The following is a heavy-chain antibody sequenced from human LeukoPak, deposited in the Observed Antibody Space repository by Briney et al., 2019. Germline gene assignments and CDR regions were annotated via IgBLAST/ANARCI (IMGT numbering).Heavy chain of an antibody. CDR3: AKAPSGSYYSGSDY. Sequence: GGSLRLSCAASGFTFSSYAMHWVRQAPGKGLEWVSAISGSGGSTYYADSVKGRFTISRDNSKNTLYLQMNSLRAEDTAVYYCAKAPSGSYYSGSDYWGQGTLVTVSS. V-gene: IGHV3-23*01. CDR1: GFTFSSYA. CDR2: ISGSGGST. J-gene: IGHJ4*02. D-gene: IGHD1-26*01.